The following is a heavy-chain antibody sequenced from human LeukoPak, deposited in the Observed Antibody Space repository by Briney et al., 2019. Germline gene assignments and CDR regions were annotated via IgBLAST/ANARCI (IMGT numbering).Heavy chain of an antibody. CDR2: IYYTGSS. CDR1: GGSMSSYY. J-gene: IGHJ4*02. Sequence: KPSETLSLTCTVSGGSMSSYYWSWMRQPPGKGLEWIANIYYTGSSNNNPSLRSRVTISVDTSKNQFSLTLSSLTAADTAVYYCARRSTLENFFDYWGQGTLVTVSS. V-gene: IGHV4-59*08. CDR3: ARRSTLENFFDY. D-gene: IGHD6-6*01.